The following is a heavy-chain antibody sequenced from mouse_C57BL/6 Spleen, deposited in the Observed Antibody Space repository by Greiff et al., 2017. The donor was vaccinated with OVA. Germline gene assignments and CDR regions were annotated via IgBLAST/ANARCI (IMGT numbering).Heavy chain of an antibody. CDR3: ASVGYYGAD. Sequence: VQLKESGAELVKPGASVKLSCTASGFNIKDYYMHWVKQRTEQGLEWIGRIDPEDGETKYAPKFQGKATITADTSSTTAYLQLSSLTSEDTAVYYCASVGYYGADWGQGTLVTVSA. J-gene: IGHJ3*01. D-gene: IGHD1-1*01. CDR2: IDPEDGET. V-gene: IGHV14-2*01. CDR1: GFNIKDYY.